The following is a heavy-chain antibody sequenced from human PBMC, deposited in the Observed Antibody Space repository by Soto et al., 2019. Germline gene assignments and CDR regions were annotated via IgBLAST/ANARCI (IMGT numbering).Heavy chain of an antibody. D-gene: IGHD6-13*01. V-gene: IGHV1-18*01. CDR2: ISGYNGDT. Sequence: GASVKVSCKASGYTFTRYGISWVRQAPGQGLEWMGWISGYNGDTNYAQKVQGRVTMTIDTSTSTAYMELRSLRSDDTAVYYCARDVEVYSSSWYNWFDPWGQGTLVTVSS. J-gene: IGHJ5*02. CDR1: GYTFTRYG. CDR3: ARDVEVYSSSWYNWFDP.